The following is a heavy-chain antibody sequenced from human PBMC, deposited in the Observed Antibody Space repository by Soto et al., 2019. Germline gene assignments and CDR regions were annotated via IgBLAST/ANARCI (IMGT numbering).Heavy chain of an antibody. CDR1: GYDLNNYW. D-gene: IGHD6-6*01. Sequence: GESLKISCCSSGYDLNNYWIARVRQTSGGGLEWMGMSYPGDLDIGYNPSFRGRVTSSADKSSTTAIVQWGSQRASDSAIYYCVRFRAPRTQLISISFHIWGLGTLVTVSS. J-gene: IGHJ3*02. V-gene: IGHV5-51*01. CDR2: SYPGDLDI. CDR3: VRFRAPRTQLISISFHI.